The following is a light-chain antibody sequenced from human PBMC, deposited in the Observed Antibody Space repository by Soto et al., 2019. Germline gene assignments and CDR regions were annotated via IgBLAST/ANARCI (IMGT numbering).Light chain of an antibody. CDR1: QSVSSY. V-gene: IGKV3-11*01. CDR3: QQRSNWPSYT. CDR2: DAS. Sequence: EIVLTQSPATLSLSPGERATLSCRASQSVSSYLAWYQQTPCQAPRLLIYDASNRATGIPAKFSGSGSGTDFTLTIISLEPEDFAVYYCQQRSNWPSYTFGQWTKLEVK. J-gene: IGKJ2*01.